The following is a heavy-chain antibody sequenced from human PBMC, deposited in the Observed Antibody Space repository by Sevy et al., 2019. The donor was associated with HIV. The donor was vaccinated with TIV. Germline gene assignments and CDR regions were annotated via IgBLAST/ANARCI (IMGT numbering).Heavy chain of an antibody. D-gene: IGHD6-6*01. CDR3: ARAPYSSSSRSDYYYYGMDV. V-gene: IGHV3-30*03. J-gene: IGHJ6*02. CDR1: GFTFSSFG. Sequence: GGSLRLSCAASGFTFSSFGMHWVRQAPGKGLEWVAIISHDGSNKIYADSVKGRFTISRDNSKNTLYLQMNSLRAEDTAVYYCARAPYSSSSRSDYYYYGMDVWGQGTTVTVSS. CDR2: ISHDGSNK.